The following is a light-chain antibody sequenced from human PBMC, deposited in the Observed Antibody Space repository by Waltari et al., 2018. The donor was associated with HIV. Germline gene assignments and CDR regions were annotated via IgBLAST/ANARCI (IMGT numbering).Light chain of an antibody. CDR1: SSDVGGYNY. CDR2: DVS. CDR3: SSYTSSSTLV. Sequence: QSALTQPASVSGSPGQSITISCTGPSSDVGGYNYVSWYQQHPGKAPKLMIYDVSNRPSGVSNRFSGSKSGNMASLTISGLQAEDEADYYCSSYTSSSTLVFGGGTKLTVL. J-gene: IGLJ2*01. V-gene: IGLV2-14*01.